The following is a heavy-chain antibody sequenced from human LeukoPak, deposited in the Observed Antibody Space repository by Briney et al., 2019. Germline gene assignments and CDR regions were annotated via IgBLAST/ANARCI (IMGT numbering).Heavy chain of an antibody. Sequence: GGSLRLSCAASGFTLSDYSMNWVRQASGKGLEWVGRIRSRANNYATAYAASVRGRFTVSRDDSKNTAYLQMNSLKSEDTAVYYCTRPYSSGGKGPLWGQGTLVTVSS. CDR3: TRPYSSGGKGPL. CDR2: IRSRANNYAT. V-gene: IGHV3-73*01. CDR1: GFTLSDYS. J-gene: IGHJ4*02. D-gene: IGHD6-19*01.